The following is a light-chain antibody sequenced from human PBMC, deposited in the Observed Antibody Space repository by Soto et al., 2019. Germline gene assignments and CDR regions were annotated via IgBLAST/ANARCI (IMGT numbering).Light chain of an antibody. J-gene: IGKJ1*01. V-gene: IGKV3-20*01. CDR2: GAS. Sequence: EIVLTQSPGTLSLSPGERATLSFRDSQSVSDNYLAWYQQKPGQAPRVLIYGASNRATGIPDRFSGSGSGTDFTLTISRLEPEDFAVYYCQQYGSSGTFGQGTKVDIK. CDR3: QQYGSSGT. CDR1: QSVSDNY.